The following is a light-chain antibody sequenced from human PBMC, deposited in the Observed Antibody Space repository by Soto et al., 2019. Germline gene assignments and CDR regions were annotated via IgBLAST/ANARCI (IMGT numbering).Light chain of an antibody. CDR1: QSVTSNF. Sequence: EIVLTQSPGTLSLSPGERATLTCRASQSVTSNFLAWYQQKPGQAPRLLMYGASSRATDIPDRFSGSGSGTDFTLTISRLEPEDFALYYCHQYGSSPLTFGPGTKVDIK. CDR2: GAS. V-gene: IGKV3-20*01. J-gene: IGKJ3*01. CDR3: HQYGSSPLT.